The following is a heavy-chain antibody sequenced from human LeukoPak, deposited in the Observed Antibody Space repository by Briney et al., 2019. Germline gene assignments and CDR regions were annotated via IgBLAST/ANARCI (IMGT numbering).Heavy chain of an antibody. CDR3: ARGWGNYYGSGSYFDY. V-gene: IGHV1-69*13. J-gene: IGHJ4*02. Sequence: SVKVSCKASGGTFSSYAISWVRQAPGQGLEWMGGIIPIFGTANYAQKFQGRVTITADESTSTAYMELSSLGSEDTAVYYCARGWGNYYGSGSYFDYWGQGTLVTVSS. D-gene: IGHD3-10*01. CDR2: IIPIFGTA. CDR1: GGTFSSYA.